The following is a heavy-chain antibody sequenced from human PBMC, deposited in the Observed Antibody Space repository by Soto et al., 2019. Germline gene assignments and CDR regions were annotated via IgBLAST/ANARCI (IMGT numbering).Heavy chain of an antibody. V-gene: IGHV4-31*03. D-gene: IGHD2-15*01. J-gene: IGHJ4*02. CDR3: ARVYCSGGSCYEFYY. CDR2: IYYSGST. Sequence: QVQLQESGPGLVKPSQTLSLTCTVSGGSIRSGGYYWSWIRQHPGKGVGWFGYIYYSGSTYYNPSLTSRVKITVDPSKTQVSLKLSSVTAADTAVYSCARVYCSGGSCYEFYYWCQGTLVTVSS. CDR1: GGSIRSGGYY.